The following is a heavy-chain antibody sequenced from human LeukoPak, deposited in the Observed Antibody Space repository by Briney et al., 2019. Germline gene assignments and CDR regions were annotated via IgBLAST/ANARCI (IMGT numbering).Heavy chain of an antibody. CDR1: GFTFSSYD. CDR3: ARDHPMVRGVLNWFDP. J-gene: IGHJ5*02. D-gene: IGHD3-10*01. Sequence: GGSLRLSCAASGFTFSSYDIHWVRQATGKGLEWVSGIGTAGEIYYPGSVKGRFTISRENAKNSLYLQMNSLRAEDTAVYYCARDHPMVRGVLNWFDPWGQGTLVTVSS. CDR2: IGTAGEI. V-gene: IGHV3-13*01.